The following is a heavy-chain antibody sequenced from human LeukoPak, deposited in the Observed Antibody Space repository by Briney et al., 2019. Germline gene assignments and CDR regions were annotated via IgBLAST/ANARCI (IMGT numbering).Heavy chain of an antibody. D-gene: IGHD6-13*01. CDR2: ISSSGSTI. J-gene: IGHJ3*02. CDR3: ARVQAAGTLYTFDI. CDR1: GFTFSDYY. V-gene: IGHV3-11*04. Sequence: GGSLRLSCAASGFTFSDYYMSWIRQAPGKGLEWVSYISSSGSTIYYADSVKGRFTISRDNDKNSLYLQMNSLRAEDTAVYYCARVQAAGTLYTFDIWGQGTMVTVSS.